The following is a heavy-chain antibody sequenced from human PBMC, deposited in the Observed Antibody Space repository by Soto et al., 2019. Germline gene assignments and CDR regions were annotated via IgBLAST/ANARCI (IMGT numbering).Heavy chain of an antibody. CDR2: ISGSGGST. Sequence: EVQLLESGGGLVQPGGSLRLSCAASGFTFSSYAMSWVRQAPGKGLEWVSAISGSGGSTYYADSVKGRFTISRDNSKNTLYLQMNSLSAEDTAVYYCAKDETVFGWFDPWGQGTLVTVSS. J-gene: IGHJ5*02. D-gene: IGHD3-3*01. CDR1: GFTFSSYA. V-gene: IGHV3-23*01. CDR3: AKDETVFGWFDP.